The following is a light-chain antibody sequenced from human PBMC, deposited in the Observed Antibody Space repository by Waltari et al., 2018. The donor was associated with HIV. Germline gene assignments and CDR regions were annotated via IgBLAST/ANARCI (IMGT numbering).Light chain of an antibody. Sequence: EIVLTQSPATLSLSPGERATLSCRASQSISTFLAWYQHKPGQAPRLLIYDTSKRFTDIPARFIGRGSGTDFTLTISSLEPEDFAVYYCHQRRTFGQGTKVEIK. V-gene: IGKV3-11*01. CDR1: QSISTF. CDR2: DTS. J-gene: IGKJ1*01. CDR3: HQRRT.